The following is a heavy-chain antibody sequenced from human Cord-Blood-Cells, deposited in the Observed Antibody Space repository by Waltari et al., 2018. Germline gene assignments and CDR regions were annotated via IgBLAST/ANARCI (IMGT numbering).Heavy chain of an antibody. V-gene: IGHV4-39*01. J-gene: IGHJ3*02. CDR2: NYYSGST. CDR3: ATMYSSSWYGGNAFDI. D-gene: IGHD6-13*01. CDR1: GGSISSSSYY. Sequence: QLQLQESGPGLVKPSETLSLTCTVSGGSISSSSYYWGWIRQPPGKGLEWIGSNYYSGSTYSNPSLKSRVTISVDTSKNQFSLRLSSVTAADTAVYYCATMYSSSWYGGNAFDIWGQGTMVTVSS.